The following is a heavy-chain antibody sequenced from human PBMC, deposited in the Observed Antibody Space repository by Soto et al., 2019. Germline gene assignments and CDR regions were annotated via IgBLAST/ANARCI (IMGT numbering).Heavy chain of an antibody. V-gene: IGHV1-69*01. CDR1: GGTLSNYA. CDR2: IIPIFNTA. J-gene: IGHJ4*02. D-gene: IGHD5-12*01. Sequence: QVQLVQSGAEVKKPGSSVKVSCKASGGTLSNYAFTWVRQAPGQGLEWMGGIIPIFNTANYAQKFQGRVTITADESTSTAYMEVNSLRSEDTAIYYCARGRYFDASGGCANYWGLGTLVTVSP. CDR3: ARGRYFDASGGCANY.